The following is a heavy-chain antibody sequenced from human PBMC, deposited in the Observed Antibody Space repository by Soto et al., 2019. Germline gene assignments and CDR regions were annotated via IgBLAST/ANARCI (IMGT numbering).Heavy chain of an antibody. D-gene: IGHD3-3*01. CDR3: ATGVIWIGYFTVDS. Sequence: SVKVSCKASGGSFGSSAINWVRQTPGQGLEWLGGFIPVYRTLNYAQKFQGRVTITADESTGTAYMTLSSLASDDTAVYYCATGVIWIGYFTVDSWVQGTRVTVSS. V-gene: IGHV1-69*13. CDR1: GGSFGSSA. J-gene: IGHJ4*02. CDR2: FIPVYRTL.